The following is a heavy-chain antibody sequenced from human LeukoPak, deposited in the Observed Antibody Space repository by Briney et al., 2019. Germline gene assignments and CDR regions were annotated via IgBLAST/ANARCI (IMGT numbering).Heavy chain of an antibody. CDR1: GFTFSSYE. CDR2: ISSSGTTV. D-gene: IGHD5-12*01. CDR3: ARSFRGYLN. V-gene: IGHV3-48*03. J-gene: IGHJ4*02. Sequence: QAGGSLRLSCVASGFTFSSYEMNWVRQAPGKGLEWVPYISSSGTTVFYADSVRGRFTISRDNAKNSLYLQMNSLRAEDTAVYYCARSFRGYLNWGQGTLVTVSS.